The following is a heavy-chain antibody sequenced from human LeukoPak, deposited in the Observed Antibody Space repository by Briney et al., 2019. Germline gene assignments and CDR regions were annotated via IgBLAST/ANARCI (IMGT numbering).Heavy chain of an antibody. V-gene: IGHV4-39*07. CDR1: GGSISSSSYY. CDR3: ARDQQWLVLFDY. Sequence: NPSETLSLTCTVSGGSISSSSYYWGWIRQPPGKGLEWIGSVYYSGSTYYNPSLKSRVTISVDTSKNQFSLKLSSVTAADTAVYYCARDQQWLVLFDYWGQGTLVTVSS. CDR2: VYYSGST. J-gene: IGHJ4*02. D-gene: IGHD6-19*01.